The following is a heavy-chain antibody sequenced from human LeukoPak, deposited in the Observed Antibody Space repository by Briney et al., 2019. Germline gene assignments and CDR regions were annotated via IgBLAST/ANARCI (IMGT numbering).Heavy chain of an antibody. CDR1: GGTFSSYA. V-gene: IGHV1-69*06. D-gene: IGHD6-13*01. CDR2: IIPIFGTA. Sequence: SVKVSCKASGGTFSSYAISWVRQAPGQGLEWMGGIIPIFGTANYAQKFQGRVTITADKSTSTAYMELSSLRSDDTAVYYCARGAAAGTVLGYWGQGTLVTVSP. J-gene: IGHJ4*02. CDR3: ARGAAAGTVLGY.